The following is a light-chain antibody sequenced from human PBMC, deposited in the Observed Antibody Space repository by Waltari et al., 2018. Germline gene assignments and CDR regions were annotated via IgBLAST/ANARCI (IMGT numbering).Light chain of an antibody. CDR3: QRYNTWPPLFT. J-gene: IGKJ3*01. V-gene: IGKV3-15*01. Sequence: EIVMTQSPATLSVSPGERATLSCRASQSVSSTLAWYQQKPGQAPRLLIYGASTRAAGIPARFSGSVSVTEFTLTISSLQSEDLAVYYCQRYNTWPPLFTFGPGTKVDIK. CDR1: QSVSST. CDR2: GAS.